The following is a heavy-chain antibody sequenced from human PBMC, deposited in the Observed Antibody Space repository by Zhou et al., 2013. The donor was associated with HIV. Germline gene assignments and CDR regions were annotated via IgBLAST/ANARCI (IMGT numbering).Heavy chain of an antibody. CDR2: TSAYNGNT. J-gene: IGHJ4*02. V-gene: IGHV1-18*01. D-gene: IGHD3-9*01. CDR1: GYTFTSYG. CDR3: ARGLTGPMMTGALRY. Sequence: QVQLVQSGAEVKKPGASLKVSCKASGYTFTSYGISWVRQAPGQGLEWMGWTSAYNGNTHYAQKLQGRVTMTTDTSTSTAYMELRSLRFDDAAVYYCARGLTGPMMTGALRYWGQGTLVTVS.